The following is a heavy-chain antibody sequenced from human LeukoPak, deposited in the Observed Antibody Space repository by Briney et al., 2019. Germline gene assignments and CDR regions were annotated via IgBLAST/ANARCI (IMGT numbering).Heavy chain of an antibody. V-gene: IGHV4-61*01. Sequence: PSETLSLTCTVSGGSVSSGSYYWSRIRQPPGKGLEWIGYIYYSGSTNYNPSLKSRVTISVDTSKNQFSLKLSSVTAADTAVYYCARRQWNAFDIWGQGTMVTVSS. CDR2: IYYSGST. CDR3: ARRQWNAFDI. D-gene: IGHD6-19*01. CDR1: GGSVSSGSYY. J-gene: IGHJ3*02.